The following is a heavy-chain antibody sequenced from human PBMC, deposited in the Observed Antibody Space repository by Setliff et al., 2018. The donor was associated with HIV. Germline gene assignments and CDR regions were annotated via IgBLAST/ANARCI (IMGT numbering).Heavy chain of an antibody. Sequence: LSLTCTVSGDSIISGDYYWSWIRQSPGKGLEWIGHIHYKGNIDYNASLKSRLAISSDTSKNQFSLNLSSVIAADTAIYFCARFTVVVFGAGEPSWFDPWGQGILVTVSS. J-gene: IGHJ5*02. CDR2: IHYKGNI. CDR3: ARFTVVVFGAGEPSWFDP. V-gene: IGHV4-30-4*08. D-gene: IGHD2-15*01. CDR1: GDSIISGDYY.